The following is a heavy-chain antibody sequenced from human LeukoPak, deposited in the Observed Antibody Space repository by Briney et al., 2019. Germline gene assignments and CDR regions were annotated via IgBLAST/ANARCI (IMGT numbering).Heavy chain of an antibody. Sequence: PSETLSLTCTVSGGSISSGSYHWSWIRQPAGKGLEWIGRIYTSGSTNYNPSLKSRVTISVDTSKNQFSLKLSSVTAADTAVYYCARDRAKKYSSSHYFDYWGQGTLVTVSS. D-gene: IGHD6-6*01. CDR3: ARDRAKKYSSSHYFDY. CDR2: IYTSGST. J-gene: IGHJ4*02. V-gene: IGHV4-61*02. CDR1: GGSISSGSYH.